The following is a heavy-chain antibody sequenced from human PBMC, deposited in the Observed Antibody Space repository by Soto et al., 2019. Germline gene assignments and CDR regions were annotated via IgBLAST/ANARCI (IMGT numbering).Heavy chain of an antibody. CDR3: ARDKRTYYYDSSALYGMDV. J-gene: IGHJ6*02. Sequence: GSLRLSCAASGFTVSSNYMSWVRQAPGKGLEWVSVIYSGGSTYYADSVKGRFTISRDNSKNTLYLQMNSLRAEDTAVYYCARDKRTYYYDSSALYGMDVWGQGTTVTVSS. V-gene: IGHV3-66*01. D-gene: IGHD3-22*01. CDR2: IYSGGST. CDR1: GFTVSSNY.